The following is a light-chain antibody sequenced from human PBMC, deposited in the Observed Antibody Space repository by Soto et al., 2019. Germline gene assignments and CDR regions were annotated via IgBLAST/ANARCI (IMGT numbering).Light chain of an antibody. CDR3: QQYNSYPYT. Sequence: DIQMTQSPSTLSACVGDRVTITCRASQSISNWLAWYQQKPGRAPKLLIYKTSTLASGVPSRFSGSESGTEFTLTISSLQPDDFATYYCQQYNSYPYTFGQGDQAGDQT. J-gene: IGKJ2*01. CDR1: QSISNW. CDR2: KTS. V-gene: IGKV1-5*03.